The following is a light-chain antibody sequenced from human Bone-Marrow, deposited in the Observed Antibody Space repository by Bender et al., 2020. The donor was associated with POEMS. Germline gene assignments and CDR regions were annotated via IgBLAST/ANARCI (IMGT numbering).Light chain of an antibody. J-gene: IGLJ3*02. CDR1: TSNIGAGYD. V-gene: IGLV1-40*01. CDR2: GND. CDR3: QVWDSRSDHQV. Sequence: QSVLTQPPSVSGAPGQRVTISCSGTTSNIGAGYDVQWYQHLPGTAPRLLFYGNDNRPSGVPARFSGSKSGSAASLTITGLQPEDEGDYYCQVWDSRSDHQVFGGGTKLTVL.